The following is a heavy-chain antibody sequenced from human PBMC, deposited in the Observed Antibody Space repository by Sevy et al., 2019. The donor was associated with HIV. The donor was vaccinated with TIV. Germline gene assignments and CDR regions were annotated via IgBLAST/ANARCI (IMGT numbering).Heavy chain of an antibody. CDR3: ARDSPAYGGYAH. Sequence: GGSLRLSCAASGFTFSTYWMTWVRQAPGQGLEWVANIKEDGSAKYYVDSLKGRFTISRDNAKNSLYLQVNNLRAEDTAVYYCARDSPAYGGYAHWGQGTLVTVSS. J-gene: IGHJ1*01. CDR2: IKEDGSAK. D-gene: IGHD5-12*01. V-gene: IGHV3-7*01. CDR1: GFTFSTYW.